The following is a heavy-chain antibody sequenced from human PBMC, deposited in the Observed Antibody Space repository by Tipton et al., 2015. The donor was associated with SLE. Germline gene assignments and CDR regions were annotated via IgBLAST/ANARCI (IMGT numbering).Heavy chain of an antibody. J-gene: IGHJ5*02. V-gene: IGHV4-34*01. Sequence: TLSLTCAVYGGSFSGNYWSWIRQPPRKGLEWIGEINHSGSTNYNPSLKSRVTISVDSSKNQFSLKLSSVTAADTAVYYCARGSYCSSTSCSGDWFDPWGQGTLVTVSS. CDR1: GGSFSGNY. D-gene: IGHD2-2*01. CDR2: INHSGST. CDR3: ARGSYCSSTSCSGDWFDP.